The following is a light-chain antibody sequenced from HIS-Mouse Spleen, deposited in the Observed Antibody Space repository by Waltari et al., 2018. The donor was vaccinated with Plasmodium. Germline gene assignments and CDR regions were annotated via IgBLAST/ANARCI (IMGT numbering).Light chain of an antibody. CDR1: QGISSY. CDR3: QQYYSYLLT. V-gene: IGKV1-8*01. CDR2: AAS. Sequence: AIRMTQSPSPFSASTGDRVTITCRASQGISSYLAWYQQKPGKAPKLLIYAASTLHSGVPSRFSGSGSGTDFTLTISCLQSEDFATYYCQQYYSYLLTFGGGTKVEIK. J-gene: IGKJ4*01.